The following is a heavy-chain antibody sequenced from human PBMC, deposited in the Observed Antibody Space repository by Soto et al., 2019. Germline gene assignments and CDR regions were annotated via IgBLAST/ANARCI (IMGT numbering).Heavy chain of an antibody. CDR3: AKGVSQYTPLALFDY. Sequence: EVQLLESGGGLVRPGGSLRLSCAASGFTFSSYAMSWVRQAPGKGLEWVSTISGSDGRTYSTDSVKGGFTISRDTSRNTAYLQMNSLRVEDTAVYYCAKGVSQYTPLALFDYWGRGTLVTVSS. J-gene: IGHJ4*02. V-gene: IGHV3-23*01. CDR1: GFTFSSYA. D-gene: IGHD5-18*01. CDR2: ISGSDGRT.